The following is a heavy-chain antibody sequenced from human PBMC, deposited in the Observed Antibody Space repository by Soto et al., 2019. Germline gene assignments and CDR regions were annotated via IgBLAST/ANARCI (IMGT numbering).Heavy chain of an antibody. CDR1: GFMFSRYA. D-gene: IGHD3-10*01. CDR3: VRSRSGAVPDSFAY. Sequence: QVQLVESRGGVVPPGRSLRLSCAASGFMFSRYAMHWVRQAPGKGLEWVAVISKDGSVIYYADSVKGRFTISRDKSKNMVYLQLNSLRDEDTAVFYCVRSRSGAVPDSFAYWGQGTLVTVAS. V-gene: IGHV3-30*04. J-gene: IGHJ4*02. CDR2: ISKDGSVI.